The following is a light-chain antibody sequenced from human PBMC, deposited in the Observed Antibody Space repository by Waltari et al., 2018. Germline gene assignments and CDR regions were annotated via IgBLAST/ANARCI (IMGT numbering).Light chain of an antibody. Sequence: QSVLTQPPSASGTPGQRVTISCSGSSSNIGRNTVNWYQHFPGTAPKLVIYINDQRPSGVPDRFSGSKSGTSASLAISGLQSGDEAEYSCAVWDDSLSAWLFGGGTKLAVL. CDR3: AVWDDSLSAWL. CDR1: SSNIGRNT. V-gene: IGLV1-44*01. CDR2: IND. J-gene: IGLJ3*02.